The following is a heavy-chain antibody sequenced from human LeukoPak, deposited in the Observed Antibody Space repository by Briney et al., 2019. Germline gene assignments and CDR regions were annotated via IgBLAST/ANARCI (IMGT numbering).Heavy chain of an antibody. V-gene: IGHV3-53*01. J-gene: IGHJ4*02. D-gene: IGHD3/OR15-3a*01. CDR1: GFSVSNNY. CDR2: HYAGESR. CDR3: ARDSPLNGLDYFDY. Sequence: GGSLRLSCVASGFSVSNNYMSWVRQAPGKVLEWVSVHYAGESRYYADSVKGRFTISRDNSKNTLYLQMNNLRVEDTAVYFCARDSPLNGLDYFDYWGQGTLVTVSS.